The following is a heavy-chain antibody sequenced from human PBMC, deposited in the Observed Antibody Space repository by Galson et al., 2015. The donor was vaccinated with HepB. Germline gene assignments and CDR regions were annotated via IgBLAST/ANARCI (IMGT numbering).Heavy chain of an antibody. CDR3: ARDRVLRFSLYYYYYMDV. CDR2: ISSSSSYI. CDR1: GFTFSSYS. Sequence: SLRLSCAASGFTFSSYSMNWVRQAPGKGLEWVSSISSSSSYIYYADSVKGRFTISRDNAKNSLYLQMNSLRAEDTAVYYCARDRVLRFSLYYYYYMDVWGKGTTVTVSS. V-gene: IGHV3-21*01. J-gene: IGHJ6*03. D-gene: IGHD3-3*01.